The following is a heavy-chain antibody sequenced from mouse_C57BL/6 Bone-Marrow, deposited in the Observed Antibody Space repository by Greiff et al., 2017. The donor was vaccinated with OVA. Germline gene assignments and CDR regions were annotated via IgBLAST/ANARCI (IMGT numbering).Heavy chain of an antibody. V-gene: IGHV5-9*01. J-gene: IGHJ3*01. CDR1: GFTFSSYT. CDR3: ARQALSWFAY. CDR2: ISGGGGNT. Sequence: EVKLQESGGGLVKPGGSLKLSCAASGFTFSSYTMSWVRQTPEKRLEWVATISGGGGNTYYPDSVKGRFTISRDNAKNTLYLQMSSLRSEDTALYYCARQALSWFAYWGQGTLVTVSA.